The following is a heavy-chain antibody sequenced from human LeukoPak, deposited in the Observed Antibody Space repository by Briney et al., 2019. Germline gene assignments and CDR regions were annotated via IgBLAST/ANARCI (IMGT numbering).Heavy chain of an antibody. Sequence: PSETLSLTCTVSGGSFSSYYWTWIRQPPGKGLEWIGSIYYRGSPNYNPSLKSRVTISLDTSKNQFSLKLSSVTAADTAVYYCAGHHPRNTVDFWGQGTLVTVSS. D-gene: IGHD2/OR15-2a*01. CDR1: GGSFSSYY. V-gene: IGHV4-59*08. CDR3: AGHHPRNTVDF. CDR2: IYYRGSP. J-gene: IGHJ4*02.